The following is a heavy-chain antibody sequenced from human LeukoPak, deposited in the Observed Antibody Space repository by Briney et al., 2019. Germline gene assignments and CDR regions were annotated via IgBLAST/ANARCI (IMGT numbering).Heavy chain of an antibody. CDR2: TSYDGTNK. CDR1: GFFFSSYG. D-gene: IGHD1-7*01. V-gene: IGHV3-30*18. CDR3: AKSTRVNSRDYGMDV. Sequence: GGSLRLSCAASGFFFSSYGMHWVRQAPGKGLEWVAGTSYDGTNKFYGDSVKGRFTISRDNSQNTLCLQTDSLRAEDTAVYYCAKSTRVNSRDYGMDVWGQGTTVTVFS. J-gene: IGHJ6*02.